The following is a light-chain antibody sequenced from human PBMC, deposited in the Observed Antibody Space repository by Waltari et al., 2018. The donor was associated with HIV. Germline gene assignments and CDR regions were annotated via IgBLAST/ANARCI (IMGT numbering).Light chain of an antibody. CDR3: SSYTKTLYVI. Sequence: QSALTQPASVSGSPGQSITISCTGTSNEVGGSNYVSWYQQHPGNAPKLMIYDVTTRPSGVSDLFSGSKSGNTASLTISGLQAEDEADYYCSSYTKTLYVIFGGGTKLTVL. V-gene: IGLV2-14*03. CDR2: DVT. CDR1: SNEVGGSNY. J-gene: IGLJ2*01.